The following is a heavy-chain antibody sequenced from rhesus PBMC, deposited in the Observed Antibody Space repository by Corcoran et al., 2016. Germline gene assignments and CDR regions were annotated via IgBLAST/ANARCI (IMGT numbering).Heavy chain of an antibody. CDR1: GGSFSSYW. V-gene: IGHV4-80*01. CDR3: ARVIAAGGAHFDY. D-gene: IGHD6-13*01. J-gene: IGHJ4*01. CDR2: INGNSGST. Sequence: QVQLQESGPGLVKPSETLSLTCAVSGGSFSSYWWSWIRQPPGTGLEWIGEINGNSGSTNYNPSLKSRVTISKDASKNQFSLKLSSVTAADTAVYYCARVIAAGGAHFDYWARESWSPSPQ.